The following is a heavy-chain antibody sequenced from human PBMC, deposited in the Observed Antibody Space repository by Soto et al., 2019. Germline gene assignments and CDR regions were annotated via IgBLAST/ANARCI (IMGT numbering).Heavy chain of an antibody. CDR3: ASPKIAFYNWFDP. V-gene: IGHV4-59*08. J-gene: IGHJ5*02. CDR1: GGSMISYY. D-gene: IGHD3-3*02. CDR2: IYYAGST. Sequence: SETLSLTCTVSGGSMISYYWSWIRQPPGRGLEWIGFIYYAGSTKYNPSLNSRVTISVDTSKNQFPLKLSSVTAADTAVYYCASPKIAFYNWFDPWGQGTLVTVSA.